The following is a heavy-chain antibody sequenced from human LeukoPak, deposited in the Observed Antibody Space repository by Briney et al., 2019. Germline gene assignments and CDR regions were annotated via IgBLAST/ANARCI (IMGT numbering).Heavy chain of an antibody. CDR2: INPSGGST. CDR1: GYTFTNNY. CDR3: ARAVGIVVAVVATLDY. Sequence: GASVKVSCKASGYTFTNNYMHWVRQAPGQGLEWMGIINPSGGSTNYAQKFQGRVTMTRDTSTSTVYMELSSLRSEDTAVYYCARAVGIVVAVVATLDYWGQGTLVTVSS. D-gene: IGHD2-15*01. J-gene: IGHJ4*02. V-gene: IGHV1-46*01.